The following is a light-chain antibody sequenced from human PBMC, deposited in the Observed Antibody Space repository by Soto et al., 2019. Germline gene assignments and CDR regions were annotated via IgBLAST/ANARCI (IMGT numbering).Light chain of an antibody. Sequence: DIQMTQSPSTLSASVGDRITITCRASQSISSWLAWYQQKPGKAPKLLIYDASSSESGVPSRFSGSGSGTEFTLTISSLLPDDFATYYCQQYNSYWTFGQGTKV. CDR2: DAS. CDR3: QQYNSYWT. J-gene: IGKJ1*01. V-gene: IGKV1-5*01. CDR1: QSISSW.